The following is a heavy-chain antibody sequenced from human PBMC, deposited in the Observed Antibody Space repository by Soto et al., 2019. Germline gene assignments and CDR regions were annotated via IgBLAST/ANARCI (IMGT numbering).Heavy chain of an antibody. CDR1: GGSISSYY. D-gene: IGHD3-22*01. V-gene: IGHV4-59*01. CDR2: IYYSGST. J-gene: IGHJ6*02. Sequence: TLSLTCTVSGGSISSYYWSWIRQPPGKGLEWIGYIYYSGSTNYNSSLKSRVTISVDTSKNQFSLKLSSVTAAYTAVYYCARGRRSMYYYDSSGYFGYYYYGMDVWGQGTTVTVSS. CDR3: ARGRRSMYYYDSSGYFGYYYYGMDV.